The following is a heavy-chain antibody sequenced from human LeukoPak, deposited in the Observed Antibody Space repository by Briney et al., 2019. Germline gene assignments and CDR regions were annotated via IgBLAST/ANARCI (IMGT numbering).Heavy chain of an antibody. V-gene: IGHV3-23*01. CDR1: GFTFSSYA. Sequence: GGSLRLSCAASGFTFSSYAMSWVRQAPGKGLEWVSAISGSGGSTYYADSVKGRFTISRDNSKNTLYLQMNSLRAEDTAVYYCAKDSPLYYYDSSGYPPWFQHWGQGTLVTVSS. J-gene: IGHJ1*01. CDR3: AKDSPLYYYDSSGYPPWFQH. D-gene: IGHD3-22*01. CDR2: ISGSGGST.